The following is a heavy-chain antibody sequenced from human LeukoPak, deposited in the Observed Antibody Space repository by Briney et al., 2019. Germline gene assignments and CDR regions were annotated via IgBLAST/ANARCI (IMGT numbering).Heavy chain of an antibody. D-gene: IGHD3-22*01. CDR1: GFTFSSYA. Sequence: GGSLRLSCAASGFTFSSYAMSWVRQAPGKGLEWISYISSSSSTMYYAASVKGRFSISRDNAQNSLYLQMNSLRAEDTAVYYCVRDHHRRLYDSQARDTFDIWGQGTMVTVSS. V-gene: IGHV3-48*01. J-gene: IGHJ3*02. CDR2: ISSSSSTM. CDR3: VRDHHRRLYDSQARDTFDI.